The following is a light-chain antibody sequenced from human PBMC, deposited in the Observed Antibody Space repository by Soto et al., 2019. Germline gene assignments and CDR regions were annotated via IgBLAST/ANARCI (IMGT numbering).Light chain of an antibody. Sequence: QSVLTQPASVSGSPGQSITISCSGTSSDVGAYDFVSWYQQHPGKAPKLMIFEVSHRPSGVSHRFSGSKSGNMASLTISGLQAEDEADYYCSAYTNSSGLVVYGGGTKLTVL. V-gene: IGLV2-14*01. J-gene: IGLJ2*01. CDR3: SAYTNSSGLVV. CDR1: SSDVGAYDF. CDR2: EVS.